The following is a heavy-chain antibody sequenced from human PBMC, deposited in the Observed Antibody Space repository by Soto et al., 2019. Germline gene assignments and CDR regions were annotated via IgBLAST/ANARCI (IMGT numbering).Heavy chain of an antibody. J-gene: IGHJ4*02. V-gene: IGHV3-72*01. CDR2: IRDRDNSYTT. Sequence: EVQVVEAGGGLVQPGGSLRLLCSASGFTFSDHYIDWVRQAPGKGLEWVGRIRDRDNSYTTEYAAYGKGRFTDSRDDSKNSVYLQMNSLKTEDTAMYYGTRVLGYGGNPTVRDYWGQGTLVTVSS. CDR3: TRVLGYGGNPTVRDY. D-gene: IGHD4-17*01. CDR1: GFTFSDHY.